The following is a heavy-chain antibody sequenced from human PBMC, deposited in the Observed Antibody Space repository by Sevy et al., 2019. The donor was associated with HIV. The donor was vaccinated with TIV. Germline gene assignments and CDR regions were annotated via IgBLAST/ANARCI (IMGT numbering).Heavy chain of an antibody. D-gene: IGHD6-13*01. CDR3: VKDFEAAPEAMDV. CDR1: GFTFDGYA. CDR2: ITWNSGRK. V-gene: IGHV3-9*01. Sequence: GGSLRLSCAASGFTFDGYAMHWVRQGPGKGLEWVSGITWNSGRKAYADSVKGRFAISRDNAKNSLYLQMNSLRAEDTAFYYCVKDFEAAPEAMDVWGQGTTVTVSS. J-gene: IGHJ6*02.